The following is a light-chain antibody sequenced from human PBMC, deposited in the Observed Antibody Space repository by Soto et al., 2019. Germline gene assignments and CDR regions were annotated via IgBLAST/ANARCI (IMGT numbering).Light chain of an antibody. Sequence: QSVLTQPPSLSGTPGQRVTISCSGSNSNIGRYSVNWYQHFPGTAPKILIYSDDERPSGVPDRFSGSKSGTSASLAISGLQSEDEVEYYCAAWDDNLNGPLFGGGAMLTVL. CDR1: NSNIGRYS. CDR3: AAWDDNLNGPL. V-gene: IGLV1-44*01. CDR2: SDD. J-gene: IGLJ3*02.